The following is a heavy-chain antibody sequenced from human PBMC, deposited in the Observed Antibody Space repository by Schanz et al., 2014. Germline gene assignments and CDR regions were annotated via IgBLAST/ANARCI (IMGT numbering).Heavy chain of an antibody. CDR2: IWYDENNK. V-gene: IGHV3-33*08. D-gene: IGHD1-1*01. Sequence: QVQLVESGGGVVQPGRSLRLSCAANGFTLSSYAMHWVRQAPGKGLEWVAVIWYDENNKYYADSVKGRFTMSRDNSKNTLYLQMNSLRAEDTAVYYCARGTDWNLHYWGQGALVTVSS. CDR3: ARGTDWNLHY. CDR1: GFTLSSYA. J-gene: IGHJ4*02.